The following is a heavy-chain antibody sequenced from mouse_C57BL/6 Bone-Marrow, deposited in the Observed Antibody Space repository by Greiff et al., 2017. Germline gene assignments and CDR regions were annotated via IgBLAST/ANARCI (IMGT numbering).Heavy chain of an antibody. J-gene: IGHJ2*01. CDR2: IDPSDSYT. CDR3: AGFMDY. V-gene: IGHV1-59*01. Sequence: QVQLQPPGAELVRPGTSVKLSCKASGYTFTSYWMHWVKQRPGQGLEWIGVIDPSDSYTNYNQKFKGKATLTVDTSSSTAYMQLSSLTSEDSAVYYCAGFMDYRGQGTTLTVSS. D-gene: IGHD1-1*01. CDR1: GYTFTSYW.